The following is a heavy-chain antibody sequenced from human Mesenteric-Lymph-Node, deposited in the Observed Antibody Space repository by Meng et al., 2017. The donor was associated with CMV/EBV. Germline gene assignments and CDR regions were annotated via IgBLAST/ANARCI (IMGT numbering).Heavy chain of an antibody. D-gene: IGHD4-17*01. CDR2: IYHSGST. CDR3: ARETTVTRYYYGMDV. V-gene: IGHV4-4*02. Sequence: GGSISSSNWWSWVRQPPGKGLEWIGEIYHSGSTNYNPSLKSRVTISVDKSKNQFSLKLSSVTAADTAVYYCARETTVTRYYYGMDVWGQGTTVTVSS. J-gene: IGHJ6*02. CDR1: GGSISSSNW.